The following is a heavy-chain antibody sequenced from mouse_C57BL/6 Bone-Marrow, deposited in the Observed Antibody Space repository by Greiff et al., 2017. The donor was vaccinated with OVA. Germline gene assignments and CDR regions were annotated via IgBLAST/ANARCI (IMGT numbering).Heavy chain of an antibody. CDR3: AKNLYDFYAKGY. D-gene: IGHD2-3*01. CDR2: IYPGSGST. J-gene: IGHJ4*01. V-gene: IGHV1-55*01. Sequence: QVQLQQPGAELVKPGASVKMSCKASGYTFTSYWITWVKQRPGQGLEWIGDIYPGSGSTNYNEKFKSKATLTVDTSSSTAYMQLSRLTSEDSAVYYCAKNLYDFYAKGYWGQGPTVTVST. CDR1: GYTFTSYW.